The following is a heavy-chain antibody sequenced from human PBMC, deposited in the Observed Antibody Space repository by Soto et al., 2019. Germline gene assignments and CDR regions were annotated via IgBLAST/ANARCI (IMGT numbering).Heavy chain of an antibody. Sequence: ASVKVSCKVSGYTLNEVAMHWVRQAPGKGLEWLGGFDPDEAETIYAQHFQGRVTMTEDTSTDTVYMELSSLRSEDTALYFCTTYHGDYNFDHWGQGTLDSVSS. J-gene: IGHJ5*02. CDR3: TTYHGDYNFDH. D-gene: IGHD4-17*01. CDR2: FDPDEAET. V-gene: IGHV1-24*01. CDR1: GYTLNEVA.